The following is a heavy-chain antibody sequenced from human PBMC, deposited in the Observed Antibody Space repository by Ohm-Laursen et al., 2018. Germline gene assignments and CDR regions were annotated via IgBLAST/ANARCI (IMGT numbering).Heavy chain of an antibody. D-gene: IGHD5-24*01. V-gene: IGHV4-34*01. CDR1: GGSFSGYD. J-gene: IGHJ3*02. CDR3: ARYSPVEMIIRGAFDI. Sequence: QTLSLTCAVYGGSFSGYDWSWIRQPPGKGLEWIGEINHSGRTNYNPSLKSRVIISVDTSKNQVSLRMSPVTAADTAVYYCARYSPVEMIIRGAFDIWGQGTMVTVSS. CDR2: INHSGRT.